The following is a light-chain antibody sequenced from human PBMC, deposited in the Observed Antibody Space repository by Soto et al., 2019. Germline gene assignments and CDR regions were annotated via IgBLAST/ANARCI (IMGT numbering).Light chain of an antibody. CDR3: QQRSNWRIT. J-gene: IGKJ5*01. Sequence: EIVMTQSPATLSVSPGERATLSCRASQSVSSNLAWYQQKPGKAPKLLIYDASNRATGIPARFSGSGSGTDFTLTISSLEPEDFAVYYCQQRSNWRITFGQGTRLEIK. V-gene: IGKV3-11*01. CDR1: QSVSSN. CDR2: DAS.